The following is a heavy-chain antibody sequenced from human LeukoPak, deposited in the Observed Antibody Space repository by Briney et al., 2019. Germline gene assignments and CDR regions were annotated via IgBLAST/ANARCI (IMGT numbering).Heavy chain of an antibody. V-gene: IGHV3-23*01. CDR2: ISGSGGST. CDR3: ARARGALSY. D-gene: IGHD1-26*01. Sequence: QSGGSLRLSCAASGFTFSSYAMSWVRQAPGKGLEWVSAISGSGGSTYYADSVKGRFIISRDNSKSTLYLQMNSLRPEDTAVYYCARARGALSYWGQGTLITVSS. CDR1: GFTFSSYA. J-gene: IGHJ4*02.